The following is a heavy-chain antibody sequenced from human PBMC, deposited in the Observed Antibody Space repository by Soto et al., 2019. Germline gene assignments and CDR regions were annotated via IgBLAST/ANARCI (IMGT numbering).Heavy chain of an antibody. V-gene: IGHV1-2*04. CDR1: GHTFTGYY. J-gene: IGHJ6*02. CDR2: INPNSGGT. Sequence: GASVKVSCKASGHTFTGYYMHWVRQAPGQGLEWMGWINPNSGGTNYAQKFQGWVTMTRDTSISTAYMELSRLRSDDTAVYYCARDLRGTNYYYYGMDVWGQGTTVTVSS. D-gene: IGHD3-16*01. CDR3: ARDLRGTNYYYYGMDV.